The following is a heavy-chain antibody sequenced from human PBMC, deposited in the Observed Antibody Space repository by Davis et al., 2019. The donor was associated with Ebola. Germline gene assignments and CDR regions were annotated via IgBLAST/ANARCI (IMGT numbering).Heavy chain of an antibody. Sequence: SETLSLTCTVSGDSISGSNYYWSWIRQHPGKGLEWIGYTYHTGSTYCNPSLKSRVTISVDTSKNQFSLKVSSVTAADTAVYYCARGRPTSVTTDFYGMDVWGKGTTVTVSS. CDR2: TYHTGST. CDR3: ARGRPTSVTTDFYGMDV. CDR1: GDSISGSNYY. V-gene: IGHV4-30-4*08. D-gene: IGHD4-17*01. J-gene: IGHJ6*04.